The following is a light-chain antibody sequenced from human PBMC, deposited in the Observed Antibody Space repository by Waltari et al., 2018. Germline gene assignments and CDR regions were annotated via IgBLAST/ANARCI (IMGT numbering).Light chain of an antibody. Sequence: DIVMTQSPDSLAVSLGERATINCKSSQSVLYSSNNKNYLAWYQQKPGQPPMLLIYWASTRESGVPDRFSGSGSGTDFTLTIISLQAEDVAVYYCQQYYSTPLTFGGGTKVEIK. CDR2: WAS. CDR3: QQYYSTPLT. CDR1: QSVLYSSNNKNY. J-gene: IGKJ4*01. V-gene: IGKV4-1*01.